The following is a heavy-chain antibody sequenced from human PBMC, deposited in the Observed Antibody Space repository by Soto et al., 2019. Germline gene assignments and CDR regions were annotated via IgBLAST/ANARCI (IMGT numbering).Heavy chain of an antibody. V-gene: IGHV4-39*01. D-gene: IGHD3-10*01. CDR3: ARQGLHSGHYYYYGMDV. CDR2: IYYSGST. CDR1: GGSISSSSYY. J-gene: IGHJ6*02. Sequence: SETLSLTCTVSGGSISSSSYYWGWIRQPPGKGLEWIGSIYYSGSTYYNPALKSRVTIYVDTSKNQFSLKLSSVTAADTAVYYCARQGLHSGHYYYYGMDVWGQGTTVTVSS.